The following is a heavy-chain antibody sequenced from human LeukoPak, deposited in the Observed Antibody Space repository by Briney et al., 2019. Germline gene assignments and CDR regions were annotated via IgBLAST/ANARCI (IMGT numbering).Heavy chain of an antibody. CDR1: GGSISSYY. V-gene: IGHV4-30-4*08. CDR2: IYYSGST. Sequence: SETLSLTCTVSGGSISSYYWSWIRQPPGKGLEWIGYIYYSGSTYYNPSLKSRVTISVDTSKNQFSLKLSSVTAADTAVYYCARDSYYYDSSGYDYWGQGTLVTVSS. D-gene: IGHD3-22*01. CDR3: ARDSYYYDSSGYDY. J-gene: IGHJ4*02.